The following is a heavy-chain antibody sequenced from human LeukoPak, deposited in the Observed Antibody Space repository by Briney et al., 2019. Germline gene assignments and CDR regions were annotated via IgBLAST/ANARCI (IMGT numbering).Heavy chain of an antibody. CDR1: GFTFSNYG. Sequence: PGGSLTLSCAASGFTFSNYGMHWVRQAPGKGLEWVAIISYDGSNKYYTDSVKGRFTISRDNAKNTLYLQMNSLRAEDTAVYYCARGEYSSSWYEPAFDIWGQGTMVTVSS. D-gene: IGHD6-13*01. V-gene: IGHV3-30*03. J-gene: IGHJ3*02. CDR3: ARGEYSSSWYEPAFDI. CDR2: ISYDGSNK.